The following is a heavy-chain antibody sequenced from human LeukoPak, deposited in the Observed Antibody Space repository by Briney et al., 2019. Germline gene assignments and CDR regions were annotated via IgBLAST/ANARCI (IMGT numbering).Heavy chain of an antibody. CDR2: IGGSVGSM. CDR1: GFTFSSYV. V-gene: IGHV3-23*01. CDR3: VKDRYGSFDP. D-gene: IGHD3-10*01. J-gene: IGHJ5*02. Sequence: GGSLRLSCAASGFTFSSYVMSWVRQAPGKGLEWVSNIGGSVGSMFYAASVKGRFAISRDNSKSTVYLEMNSLRAEDTAVYFCVKDRYGSFDPWGQGTLVTVSS.